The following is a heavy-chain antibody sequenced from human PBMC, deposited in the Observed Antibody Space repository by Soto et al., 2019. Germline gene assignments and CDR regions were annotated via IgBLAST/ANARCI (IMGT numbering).Heavy chain of an antibody. V-gene: IGHV3-30*18. J-gene: IGHJ4*01. D-gene: IGHD3-3*02. CDR3: AKGRFDVVTISPFDH. CDR1: GFTFSSLD. Sequence: XGSRRLSCEVSGFTFSSLDLQWVRQAPGKGLEWVAVISYDGTEEKYADSVKGRATVSRDNSKNTVYLQMNRLRGDDSAIYYCAKGRFDVVTISPFDHWGQGTLVTVSS. CDR2: ISYDGTEE.